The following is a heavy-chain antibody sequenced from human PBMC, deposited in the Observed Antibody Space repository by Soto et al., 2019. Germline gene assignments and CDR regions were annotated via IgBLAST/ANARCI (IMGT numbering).Heavy chain of an antibody. D-gene: IGHD3-22*01. CDR2: ISYDGSNK. V-gene: IGHV3-30-3*01. Sequence: GGSLRLSCAASGFTFSSFAMHWVRQAPGKGLEWVALISYDGSNKYYADSVKGRFTISRDNSKNTLYLQMNSLGAEDTAVYYCARDRGYDSSGYYFMWGQGTLVTVSS. CDR1: GFTFSSFA. CDR3: ARDRGYDSSGYYFM. J-gene: IGHJ4*02.